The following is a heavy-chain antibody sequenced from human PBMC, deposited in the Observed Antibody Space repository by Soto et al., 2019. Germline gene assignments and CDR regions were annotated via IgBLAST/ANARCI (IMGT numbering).Heavy chain of an antibody. CDR2: IYYSGSI. CDR1: GGSISSGGYY. CDR3: ARENVVVVAAKPSNWFDP. Sequence: PSETLSLTCTVSGGSISSGGYYWSWIRQHPGKGLEWIGYIYYSGSIYYNPSLKSRVTISVDTSKNQFSLKLSSVTAADTAVYYCARENVVVVAAKPSNWFDPWGQGTLVTVSS. J-gene: IGHJ5*02. D-gene: IGHD2-15*01. V-gene: IGHV4-31*03.